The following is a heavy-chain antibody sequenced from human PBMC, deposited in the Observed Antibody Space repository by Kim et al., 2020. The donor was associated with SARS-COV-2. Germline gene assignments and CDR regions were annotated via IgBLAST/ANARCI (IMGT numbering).Heavy chain of an antibody. V-gene: IGHV3-30*01. J-gene: IGHJ4*02. CDR3: ARDLQWLVRGFDY. D-gene: IGHD6-19*01. Sequence: YADYVKGRFTISRDNSKNTLYLQMNSLRTEDTAVYYCARDLQWLVRGFDYWGQGTLVTVSS.